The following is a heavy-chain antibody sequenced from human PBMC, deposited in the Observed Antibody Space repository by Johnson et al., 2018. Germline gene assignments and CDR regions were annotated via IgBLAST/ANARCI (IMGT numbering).Heavy chain of an antibody. CDR2: ISYDGSNK. D-gene: IGHD2-15*01. CDR1: YG. CDR3: AKGWLLGLPDAFDI. V-gene: IGHV3-30*18. Sequence: YGMHWVRQAPGKGLEWVAVISYDGSNKYYADSVKGRFTISRDNSKNTMYMEMNSLRAEDTAVYYCAKGWLLGLPDAFDIWGQGTMLTVSS. J-gene: IGHJ3*02.